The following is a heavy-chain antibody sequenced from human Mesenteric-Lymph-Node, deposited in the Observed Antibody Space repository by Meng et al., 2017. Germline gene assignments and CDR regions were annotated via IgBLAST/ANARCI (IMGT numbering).Heavy chain of an antibody. V-gene: IGHV3-11*01. Sequence: GESLKISCAASGFTFSDYYMSWIRQAPGKGLEWVSYISSSGSTIYYADSVKGRFTISRDNAKNSLYLQMNSLRAEDTAVYYCARDILTGYSIDYWGQGTLVTVSS. CDR3: ARDILTGYSIDY. CDR2: ISSSGSTI. CDR1: GFTFSDYY. D-gene: IGHD3-9*01. J-gene: IGHJ4*02.